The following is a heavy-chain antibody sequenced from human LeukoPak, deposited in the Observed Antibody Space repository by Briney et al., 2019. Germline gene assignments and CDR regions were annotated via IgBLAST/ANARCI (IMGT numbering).Heavy chain of an antibody. J-gene: IGHJ4*02. Sequence: ASVTVTFKASGYTFTCSGFSWVRQAPGQGLEWVGWISAYNGDINYAQKFQGRVTMTTDTSTSTAYMELRSLRTDDTAIYYCARVGRDYGGNRFSDYWGQGTLVTVSS. D-gene: IGHD4-23*01. CDR1: GYTFTCSG. V-gene: IGHV1-18*01. CDR3: ARVGRDYGGNRFSDY. CDR2: ISAYNGDI.